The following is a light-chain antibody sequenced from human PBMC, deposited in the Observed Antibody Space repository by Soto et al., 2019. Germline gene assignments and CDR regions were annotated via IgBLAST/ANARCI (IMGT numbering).Light chain of an antibody. Sequence: EIQMTQSPSTLSASIGDTVTLTCRASQSISNWLAWYQQKPGKAPKLLIFKASNLESGVPSRFSGSGSGTDFTLTISSLQPDDFATYYCQQYNSYSLTFGGGTKVDIK. CDR1: QSISNW. CDR3: QQYNSYSLT. CDR2: KAS. V-gene: IGKV1-5*03. J-gene: IGKJ4*01.